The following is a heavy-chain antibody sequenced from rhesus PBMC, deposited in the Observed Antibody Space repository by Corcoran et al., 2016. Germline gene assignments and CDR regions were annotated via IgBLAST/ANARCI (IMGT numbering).Heavy chain of an antibody. Sequence: EVQLVETGGGLVQPGGSLKLSCAASGFTFSSYVMSWVSQAPGKGLDWVSAINSGCGCTYYPESVEGRFTISRDNSKNTLSLQMNSLRADDTAVYYCAKDTPLYYYSGSYPFDYWGQGVLVTVSS. CDR3: AKDTPLYYYSGSYPFDY. V-gene: IGHV3S5*01. CDR1: GFTFSSYV. D-gene: IGHD3-16*01. CDR2: INSGCGCT. J-gene: IGHJ4*01.